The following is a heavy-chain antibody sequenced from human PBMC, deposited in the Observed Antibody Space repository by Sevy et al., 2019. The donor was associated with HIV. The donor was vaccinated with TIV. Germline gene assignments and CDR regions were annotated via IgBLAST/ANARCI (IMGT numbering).Heavy chain of an antibody. J-gene: IGHJ4*02. CDR1: GFTFDDYT. CDR2: ISWDGGST. D-gene: IGHD5-18*01. Sequence: GGSRRLSCAASGFTFDDYTMHWVRQAPGKGLEWVSLISWDGGSTYYADSVKGRFTISRDNSKNSLYLQMNSLRTEDTALYYCAKDRNSYGSFSEFDYWGQGTLVTVSS. V-gene: IGHV3-43*01. CDR3: AKDRNSYGSFSEFDY.